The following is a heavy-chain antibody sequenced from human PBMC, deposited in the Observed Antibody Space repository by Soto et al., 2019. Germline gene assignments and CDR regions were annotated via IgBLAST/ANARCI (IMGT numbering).Heavy chain of an antibody. CDR2: ISADNRNT. V-gene: IGHV1-18*01. CDR1: GYTFTSYG. CDR3: AGDWAAAGPFDY. D-gene: IGHD6-13*01. Sequence: QVQLVQSGAEVKKPGASVKVSYKASGYTFTSYGISWVRQAPGQGLEWMGWISADNRNTNYAQKLQGRVTMTTHTSTGRAYMDLRSLGSDYTAVYYCAGDWAAAGPFDYVGQGTLSTVSS. J-gene: IGHJ4*02.